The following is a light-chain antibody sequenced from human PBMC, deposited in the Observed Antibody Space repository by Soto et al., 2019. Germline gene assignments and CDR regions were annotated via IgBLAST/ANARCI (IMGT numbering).Light chain of an antibody. CDR2: DVS. V-gene: IGLV2-14*01. CDR1: SSDVGGYNY. CDR3: SSYTSSSTLFV. J-gene: IGLJ1*01. Sequence: QSALTQPASVSGSPGQSITISCTGTSSDVGGYNYVSRYQQHPGKAPKLMIYDVSNRPSGVSNRFSGSKSGNTASLTISGLQAEDEADYYCSSYTSSSTLFVFVTGTKVTVL.